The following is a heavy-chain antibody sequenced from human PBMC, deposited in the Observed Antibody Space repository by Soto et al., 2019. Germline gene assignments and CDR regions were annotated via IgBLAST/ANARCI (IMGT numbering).Heavy chain of an antibody. CDR3: AKNHNSGGGGPNWFDP. J-gene: IGHJ5*02. CDR1: GFTFSTFV. CDR2: ISTSGDRT. Sequence: EVQLLESGGDLVQPGGSLRLSCAASGFTFSTFVMNWVRQAPGEGLEWLSAISTSGDRTYYADSVKGRFTISRDNSKNPLYMEMNSLRVEDTAIYYCAKNHNSGGGGPNWFDPWGQGTLVTVSS. D-gene: IGHD3-10*01. V-gene: IGHV3-23*01.